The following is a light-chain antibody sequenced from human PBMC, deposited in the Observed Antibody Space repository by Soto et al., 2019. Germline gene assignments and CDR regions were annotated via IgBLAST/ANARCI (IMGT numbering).Light chain of an antibody. V-gene: IGKV1-17*01. Sequence: EIQMTQSPSCLSASVGDGASIXCRASHSIRRSISWSQQTTGKAPKLMIYAVSRWXXGVPSRFSGTGSGTDFTLTITSLQPEDFATYYYHQLNSYPGTFGQGTKVEIK. CDR3: HQLNSYPGT. CDR2: AVS. J-gene: IGKJ1*01. CDR1: HSIRRS.